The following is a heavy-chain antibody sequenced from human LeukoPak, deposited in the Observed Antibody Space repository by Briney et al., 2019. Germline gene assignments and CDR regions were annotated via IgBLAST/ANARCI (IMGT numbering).Heavy chain of an antibody. D-gene: IGHD3-3*02. J-gene: IGHJ3*02. V-gene: IGHV4-30-4*01. CDR2: IYYSGST. CDR1: GGSISSGDYY. CDR3: ARDLIRSNDAFDI. Sequence: SETLSPTCAVSGGSISSGDYYWSWIRQPPGKGLEWIGYIYYSGSTYYNPSLKSRVTISVDTSKNQFSLKLSSVTAADTAVYYCARDLIRSNDAFDIWGQGTMVTVSS.